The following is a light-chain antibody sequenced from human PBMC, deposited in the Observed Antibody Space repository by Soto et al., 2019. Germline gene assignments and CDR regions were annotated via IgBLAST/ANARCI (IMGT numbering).Light chain of an antibody. CDR2: DAS. V-gene: IGKV1-5*01. CDR1: QSLSNR. J-gene: IGKJ1*01. CDR3: QYYAGVWT. Sequence: DIQMTQSPSTLSASVGDRVTITCRASQSLSNRLAWYQQKPGKAPKVLIYDASSLESGVPSRFSGSGSGTDFILTISSLQPDDVATYYCQYYAGVWTFGQGTKVEIK.